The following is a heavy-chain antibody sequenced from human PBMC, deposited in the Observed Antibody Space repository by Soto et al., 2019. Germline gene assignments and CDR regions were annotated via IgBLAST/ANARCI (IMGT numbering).Heavy chain of an antibody. J-gene: IGHJ4*02. CDR3: XXXXXXXXXXXXXXXXXFDF. CDR1: GGTSRNYV. V-gene: IGHV1-69*12. Sequence: QVQLVQSGPEIKKPGSSVKVSCKDSGGTSRNYVISWVRQAPGQGLEWMGGIIPIFGTPTYAQKFQGRVTITADDSTSTASMDRSSLRSEXXAXXXXXXXXXXXXXXXXXXXXXFDFWGLGTLVT. CDR2: IIPIFGTP.